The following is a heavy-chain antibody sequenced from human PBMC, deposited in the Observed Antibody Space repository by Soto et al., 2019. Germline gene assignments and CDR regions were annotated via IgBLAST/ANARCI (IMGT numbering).Heavy chain of an antibody. CDR2: IYYSGST. Sequence: QLQLQESGPGLVKPSETLSLTCTVSGGSISSSSYYWGWIRQPPGKGLEWIGSIYYSGSTYYNPSLKSRVTISVDTSKNQFSLKLSSVTAADTAVYYCVSLAVANSYYFDYWGQGTLVTVSS. D-gene: IGHD6-19*01. J-gene: IGHJ4*02. V-gene: IGHV4-39*01. CDR3: VSLAVANSYYFDY. CDR1: GGSISSSSYY.